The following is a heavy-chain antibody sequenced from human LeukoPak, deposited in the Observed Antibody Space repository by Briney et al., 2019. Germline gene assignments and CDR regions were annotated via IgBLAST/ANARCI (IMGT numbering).Heavy chain of an antibody. CDR3: ARGPTTVVTPKGYYFDY. CDR2: IYYSGST. V-gene: IGHV4-59*08. J-gene: IGHJ4*02. CDR1: GGSISSYY. Sequence: SETLSLTCTVSGGSISSYYWSWIRQPPGKGLEWIGYIYYSGSTNYNPSLKSRVTISVDTSKNQFSLKLSSVTAADTAVYYCARGPTTVVTPKGYYFDYWGQGTLVTVSS. D-gene: IGHD4-23*01.